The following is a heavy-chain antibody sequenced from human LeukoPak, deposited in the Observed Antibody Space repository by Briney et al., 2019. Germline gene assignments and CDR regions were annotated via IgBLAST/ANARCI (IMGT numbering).Heavy chain of an antibody. CDR3: AKSLFTSATGTGRAFHV. J-gene: IGHJ3*01. Sequence: GGSLRLSCAASEFTFSKFPMGWVRQAPGRGLEWVSAISASGDVTFHADSVRGRFTISRDNSKSTLFLQMNDLRVEDTAKFYCAKSLFTSATGTGRAFHVWGQGTMVSVSS. V-gene: IGHV3-23*01. CDR1: EFTFSKFP. D-gene: IGHD1-1*01. CDR2: ISASGDVT.